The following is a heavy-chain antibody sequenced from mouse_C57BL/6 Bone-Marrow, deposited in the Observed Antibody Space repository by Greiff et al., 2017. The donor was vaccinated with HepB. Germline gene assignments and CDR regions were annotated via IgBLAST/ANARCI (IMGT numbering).Heavy chain of an antibody. J-gene: IGHJ4*01. CDR2: IYPGSGST. D-gene: IGHD2-3*01. CDR1: GYTFTSYW. V-gene: IGHV1-55*01. Sequence: VKLQQPGAELVKPGASVKMSCKASGYTFTSYWITWVKQRPGQGLEWIGDIYPGSGSTNYNEKFKSKATLTVDTSSSTAYMQLSSLTSEDSAVYYGAMKGGADGYYVPYAMDYWGQGTSVTVSS. CDR3: AMKGGADGYYVPYAMDY.